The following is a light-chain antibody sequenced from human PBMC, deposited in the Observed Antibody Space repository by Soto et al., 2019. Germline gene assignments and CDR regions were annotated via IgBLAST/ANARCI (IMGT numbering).Light chain of an antibody. CDR3: QQYNNWPPGT. CDR2: GAS. J-gene: IGKJ1*01. V-gene: IGKV3-15*01. CDR1: QSVSRN. Sequence: EIVVTQSPATLSVSPGERAALSCRASQSVSRNLAWYQHKPGQAPRLLISGASTRATGIPARFSGSGSGTEFTLTISSLQSEDFAVYYCQQYNNWPPGTFGQGTKVEIK.